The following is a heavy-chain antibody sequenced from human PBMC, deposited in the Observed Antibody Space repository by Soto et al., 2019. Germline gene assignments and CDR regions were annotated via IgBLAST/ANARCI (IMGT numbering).Heavy chain of an antibody. CDR3: ARVSGDYDFWSGYYRRGAFDI. J-gene: IGHJ3*02. CDR2: IKQDGSEK. CDR1: GFTFSSYW. D-gene: IGHD3-3*01. V-gene: IGHV3-7*01. Sequence: GGSLRLSCAASGFTFSSYWMSWVRQAPGKGLEWVANIKQDGSEKYYVDSVKGRFTISRDNAKNSLYLQMNSLRAEDTAAYYCARVSGDYDFWSGYYRRGAFDIWGQGTMVTVSS.